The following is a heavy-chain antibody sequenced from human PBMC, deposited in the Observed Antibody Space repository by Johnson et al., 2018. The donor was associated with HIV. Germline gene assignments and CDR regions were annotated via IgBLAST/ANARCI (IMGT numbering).Heavy chain of an antibody. CDR3: AKGMWGHDAFDS. D-gene: IGHD1-26*01. CDR2: IRYDGSNK. J-gene: IGHJ3*02. V-gene: IGHV3-30*02. CDR1: GFTFSSYG. Sequence: QVQLVESGGGVVQPGRSLRLSCVASGFTFSSYGMHWVRQAPGKGLEWVAFIRYDGSNKYYADSVKGRFTISRDNSKNTLYLQMNSLRAEDTAVYYCAKGMWGHDAFDSWGQGTMVTVSS.